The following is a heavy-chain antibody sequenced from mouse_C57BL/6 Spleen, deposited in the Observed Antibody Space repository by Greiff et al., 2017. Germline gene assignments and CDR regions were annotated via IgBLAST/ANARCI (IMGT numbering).Heavy chain of an antibody. J-gene: IGHJ2*01. CDR3: ARDSTTVFDY. CDR1: GYSITSGYY. D-gene: IGHD1-1*01. V-gene: IGHV3-6*01. Sequence: DVKLVESGPGLVKPSQSLSLTCSVTGYSITSGYYWNWIRQFPGNKLEWMGYISYDGSNNYNPSLKNRISITRDTSKNQFFLKLNSVTTEDTATYYCARDSTTVFDYWGQGTTLTVSS. CDR2: ISYDGSN.